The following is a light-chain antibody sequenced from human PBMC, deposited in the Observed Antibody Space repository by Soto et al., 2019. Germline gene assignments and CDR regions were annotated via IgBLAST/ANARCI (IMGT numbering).Light chain of an antibody. Sequence: EIVMTQSPATLSVSPGERATLSCRASRSISSNLAWYQQKSGQAPRLLIYGASTRATGIPARFSGSGSGTEFTLTISSLQSEDFAVYYCQPYNNWPPWTFGLGTKVEIK. CDR3: QPYNNWPPWT. V-gene: IGKV3-15*01. CDR1: RSISSN. CDR2: GAS. J-gene: IGKJ1*01.